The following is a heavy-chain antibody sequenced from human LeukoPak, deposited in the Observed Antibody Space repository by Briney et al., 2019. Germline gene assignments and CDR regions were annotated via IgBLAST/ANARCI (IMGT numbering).Heavy chain of an antibody. CDR3: AKGGQPWYFDL. V-gene: IGHV3-30*18. J-gene: IGHJ2*01. Sequence: PGGSLRLSCAASGFTFSSYGMHWVRQAPGKGLEWVAVISYDGSNKYYADSVKGRFTISRDNSKNTLYLQMNSLRAEDTAVYYCAKGGQPWYFDLWGRGTLVTVSS. D-gene: IGHD2-2*01. CDR2: ISYDGSNK. CDR1: GFTFSSYG.